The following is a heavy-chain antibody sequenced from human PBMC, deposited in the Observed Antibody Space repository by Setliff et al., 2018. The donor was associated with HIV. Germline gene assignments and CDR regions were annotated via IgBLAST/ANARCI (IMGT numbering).Heavy chain of an antibody. Sequence: ASVKVSCKASGYTFTNNVIHWVRQAPGQRLEWMGWIHAGSGDTQYSQKFQGRVTITRDTSASTVYMEMSSLRSEDTAMYYCARDHPGIAYWGQGTMVTVSS. CDR2: IHAGSGDT. J-gene: IGHJ4*02. CDR3: ARDHPGIAY. CDR1: GYTFTNNV. V-gene: IGHV1-3*01.